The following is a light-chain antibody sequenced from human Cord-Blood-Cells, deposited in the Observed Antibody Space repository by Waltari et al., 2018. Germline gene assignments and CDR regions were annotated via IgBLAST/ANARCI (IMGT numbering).Light chain of an antibody. CDR1: QSVSSN. Sequence: IMITQSPAPLAVFAGERSTLSCRASQSVSSNLAWYQQKPGQAPRLLIYGASTRATGIPARFSGSVSGTEFTLTISSLQSEDFAVYYCQQYNNWPPLTFGGGTKVEIK. CDR3: QQYNNWPPLT. V-gene: IGKV3-15*01. CDR2: GAS. J-gene: IGKJ4*01.